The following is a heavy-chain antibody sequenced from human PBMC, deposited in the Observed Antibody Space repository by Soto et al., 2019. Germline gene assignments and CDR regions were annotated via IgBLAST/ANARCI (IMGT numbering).Heavy chain of an antibody. J-gene: IGHJ3*02. CDR2: IYYSGST. Sequence: PSETLSLTCTVSDGSISSSSYYWGWIRQPPGKGLEWIGSIYYSGSTYYNPSLKSRVTISVDTSKNQFSLKLSSVTAADTAVYYCARPLLRYFDWLSHADAFDIWGQGTMVTVSS. V-gene: IGHV4-39*01. CDR3: ARPLLRYFDWLSHADAFDI. D-gene: IGHD3-9*01. CDR1: DGSISSSSYY.